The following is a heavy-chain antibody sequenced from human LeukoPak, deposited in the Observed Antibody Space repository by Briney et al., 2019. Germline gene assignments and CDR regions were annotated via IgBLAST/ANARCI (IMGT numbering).Heavy chain of an antibody. CDR1: GFTVSSNY. CDR2: IYSGGTT. D-gene: IGHD5-18*01. J-gene: IGHJ4*02. CDR3: ARDWKGGYNYGHPTLTSDY. Sequence: GGSLRLSCTASGFTVSSNYMSWVRQAPGKGLEWGSVIYSGGTTYYADSVKGRFTISRDNSKNTLYLQMNSLRAEDTAVYYCARDWKGGYNYGHPTLTSDYWGQGTLVTVSS. V-gene: IGHV3-66*01.